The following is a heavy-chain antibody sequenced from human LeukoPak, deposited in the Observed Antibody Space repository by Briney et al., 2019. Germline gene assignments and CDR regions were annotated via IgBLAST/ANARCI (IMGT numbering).Heavy chain of an antibody. CDR2: INPNSGGT. CDR3: AREDYEQDAFDI. CDR1: GCTFTGYY. Sequence: ASVKVSCKASGCTFTGYYMHWVRQAPGQGLEWMGWINPNSGGTNYAQKFQGRVTMTRDTSISTAYMELSRLRSDDTAVYYCAREDYEQDAFDIWGQGTMVTVSS. D-gene: IGHD3-16*01. V-gene: IGHV1-2*02. J-gene: IGHJ3*02.